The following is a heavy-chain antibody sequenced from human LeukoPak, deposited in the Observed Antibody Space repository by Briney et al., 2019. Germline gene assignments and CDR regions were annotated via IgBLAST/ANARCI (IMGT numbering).Heavy chain of an antibody. D-gene: IGHD3-3*01. J-gene: IGHJ3*02. V-gene: IGHV3-30-3*01. CDR3: ARELIGYYDFWSGYPNDAFDI. Sequence: GGSLRLSCAASGFTFSSYAMHWVRQAPGKGLEWVAVISYDGSNKYYADSVKGRFTISRDNSKNTLYLQMNSLRAEDTAVYYCARELIGYYDFWSGYPNDAFDIWGQGTMVTVSS. CDR2: ISYDGSNK. CDR1: GFTFSSYA.